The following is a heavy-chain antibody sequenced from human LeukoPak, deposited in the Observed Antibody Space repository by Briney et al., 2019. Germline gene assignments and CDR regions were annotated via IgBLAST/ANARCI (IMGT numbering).Heavy chain of an antibody. CDR1: GGSISNSPYY. D-gene: IGHD1-26*01. CDR3: ARNDRGSPADY. CDR2: MHYSGTT. V-gene: IGHV4-39*01. Sequence: SETLSLTCNVSGGSISNSPYYWGWIRQPPGKGLEWIGSMHYSGTTYHNPSLRSRVTISVDTSKNQFSLRLISVTAADTAVYYCARNDRGSPADYWGQGTLVTVSS. J-gene: IGHJ4*02.